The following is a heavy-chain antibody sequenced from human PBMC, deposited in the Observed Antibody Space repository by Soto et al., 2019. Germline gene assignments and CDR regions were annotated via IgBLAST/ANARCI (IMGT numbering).Heavy chain of an antibody. D-gene: IGHD3-3*01. CDR3: AATGSGYYSFDY. CDR1: GYSISSGYY. Sequence: SETLSLTCAVSGYSISSGYYWGWIRQPPGKGLEWIGSIYHSGSTYYNPSLKSRVTISVDTSKNQFSLKLSSVTAADTAVYYCAATGSGYYSFDYWGQGTLVTVSS. V-gene: IGHV4-38-2*01. J-gene: IGHJ4*02. CDR2: IYHSGST.